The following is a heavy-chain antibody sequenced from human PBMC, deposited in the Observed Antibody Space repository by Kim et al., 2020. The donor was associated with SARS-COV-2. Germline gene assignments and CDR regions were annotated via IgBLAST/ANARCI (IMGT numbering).Heavy chain of an antibody. CDR2: FDPEDGET. CDR3: ATAPAVVEATLSDYFYYGMDV. Sequence: ASVKVSCKVSGYTLTELSMHWVRQAPGKGLEWMGGFDPEDGETIYAQKFQGRVTMTEDTSTDTAYMELSSLRSEDTAVYYCATAPAVVEATLSDYFYYGMDVWGQGTTVTVSS. D-gene: IGHD1-26*01. CDR1: GYTLTELS. V-gene: IGHV1-24*01. J-gene: IGHJ6*02.